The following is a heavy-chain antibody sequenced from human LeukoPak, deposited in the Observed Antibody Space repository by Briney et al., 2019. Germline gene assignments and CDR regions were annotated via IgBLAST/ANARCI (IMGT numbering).Heavy chain of an antibody. D-gene: IGHD1-26*01. CDR1: GFTFSSYA. CDR3: AKREGLGWFDP. CDR2: ISAGGTST. J-gene: IGHJ5*02. V-gene: IGHV3-23*01. Sequence: QPGGSLRLSCTASGFTFSSYAMRWVRQAPEKGLEWVSSISAGGTSTYYADSVKGRFTISRDNSKNTIYLEMNSLRAEDTAVYHCAKREGLGWFDPWGQGTLVTVSS.